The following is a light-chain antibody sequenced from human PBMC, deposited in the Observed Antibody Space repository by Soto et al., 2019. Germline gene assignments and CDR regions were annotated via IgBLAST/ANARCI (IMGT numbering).Light chain of an antibody. CDR1: QSVSSY. Sequence: EIVLTQSPVTLSLSPGERATLSCRASQSVSSYLNWYQQKPGQAPRLLIYDASKRATGIQARFSGSGSGTDVTLTISSLEPEDFAVYYFQQGSNWPITFGQGTRLDI. J-gene: IGKJ5*01. CDR3: QQGSNWPIT. CDR2: DAS. V-gene: IGKV3-11*01.